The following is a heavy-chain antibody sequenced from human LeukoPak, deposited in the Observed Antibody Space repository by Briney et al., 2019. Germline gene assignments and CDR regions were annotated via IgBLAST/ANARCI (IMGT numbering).Heavy chain of an antibody. CDR2: ISSSSSTI. CDR1: GFTFSSYS. V-gene: IGHV3-48*01. J-gene: IGHJ4*02. D-gene: IGHD2-21*01. CDR3: ARAFKYSMSGYYFDY. Sequence: PGGSLRLSCAASGFTFSSYSMNWVRQAPGKGLEWVSYISSSSSTIYYADSVKGRFTISRDNAKNSLYLQMNSLRAEDTALYYCARAFKYSMSGYYFDYWGQGTLVPVSS.